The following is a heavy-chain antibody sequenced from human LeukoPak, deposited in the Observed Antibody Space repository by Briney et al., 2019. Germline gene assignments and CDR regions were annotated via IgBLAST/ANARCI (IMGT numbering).Heavy chain of an antibody. CDR3: AKDAQWYGMDV. V-gene: IGHV3-23*01. J-gene: IGHJ6*02. CDR2: ISGTGGST. D-gene: IGHD6-19*01. Sequence: GGSLRLSCAASGFTFSNYAMSWVRQAPGKGLEWVAGISGTGGSTHYADSVKGRFTISRDNSKNTVYLQMRNLRVEHTAVYYCAKDAQWYGMDVWGQGTTVTVSS. CDR1: GFTFSNYA.